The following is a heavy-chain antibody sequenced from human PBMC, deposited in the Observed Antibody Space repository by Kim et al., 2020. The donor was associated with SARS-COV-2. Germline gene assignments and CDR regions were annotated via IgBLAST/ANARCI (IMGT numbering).Heavy chain of an antibody. CDR2: IYSGGST. CDR3: ARDFDR. J-gene: IGHJ5*02. Sequence: GGSLRLSCAASGLTVSRNYVRWVRQAQGKGLEWVSVIYSGGSTYYADSVKGRFTISRDNSKNTLYLQMNSLKAEATSGYYCARDFDRWGQGTLVTVSS. V-gene: IGHV3-66*01. CDR1: GLTVSRNY.